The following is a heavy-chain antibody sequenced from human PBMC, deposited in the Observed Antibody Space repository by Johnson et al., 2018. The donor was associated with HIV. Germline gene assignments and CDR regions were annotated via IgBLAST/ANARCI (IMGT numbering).Heavy chain of an antibody. CDR2: INWNGGST. CDR3: GSLGDGHQKGAFEI. Sequence: VQLVESGGGVVRPGGSLRLSCAASGFRFDNNGMTWVRQAPGKGLEWVSGINWNGGSTDYVDSVKGRFTISRVNAKNSLYLQMNSLRVEDTAVYFSGSLGDGHQKGAFEICGHGTMVTVSS. CDR1: GFRFDNNG. J-gene: IGHJ3*02. D-gene: IGHD3-16*01. V-gene: IGHV3-20*04.